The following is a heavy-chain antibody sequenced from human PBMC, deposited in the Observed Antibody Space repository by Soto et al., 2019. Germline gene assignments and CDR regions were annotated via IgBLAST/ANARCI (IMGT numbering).Heavy chain of an antibody. Sequence: PGESLKISCKGSGYSFTSYWIGWVRQMPGKGLEWMGIIYPGDSDTRYSPSFQGQVTISADKSISTADLQWSSLKASDTAMYYCARLRSLAVVGQGEADYWGQGTLVTVSA. D-gene: IGHD6-19*01. V-gene: IGHV5-51*01. CDR2: IYPGDSDT. CDR1: GYSFTSYW. J-gene: IGHJ4*02. CDR3: ARLRSLAVVGQGEADY.